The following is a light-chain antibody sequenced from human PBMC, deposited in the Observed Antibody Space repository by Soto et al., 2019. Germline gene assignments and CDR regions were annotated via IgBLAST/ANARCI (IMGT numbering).Light chain of an antibody. V-gene: IGKV1-39*01. J-gene: IGKJ1*01. CDR1: QSISNY. Sequence: DIQMTQSPSSLSASVGDRVTITCRASQSISNYLNWYQHKPGKAPNLLISAASSLQSGVPSRFSGSGSGTHFTLTISSLQPEDFATYYCQQSYNTPRTFGQGTKVEIK. CDR2: AAS. CDR3: QQSYNTPRT.